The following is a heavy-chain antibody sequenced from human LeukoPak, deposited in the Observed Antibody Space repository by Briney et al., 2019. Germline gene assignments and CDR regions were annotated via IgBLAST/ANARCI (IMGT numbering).Heavy chain of an antibody. CDR3: VRSSIY. V-gene: IGHV3-64D*09. CDR2: ISSNGANT. Sequence: PGGSLRLSCSASGFSFSGYAMHWVRQAPGKGLEYVSVISSNGANTYYADSVKDRFTISRDNSKNTLYLQMSSLRPEDTAVYYCVRSSIYWGPGTLVTVSS. CDR1: GFSFSGYA. J-gene: IGHJ4*02.